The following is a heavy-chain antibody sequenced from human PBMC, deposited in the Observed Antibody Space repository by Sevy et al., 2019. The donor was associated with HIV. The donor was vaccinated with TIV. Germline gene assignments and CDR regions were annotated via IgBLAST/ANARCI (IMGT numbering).Heavy chain of an antibody. CDR1: GFTFSSYG. D-gene: IGHD5-18*01. CDR2: ISYDGSNK. J-gene: IGHJ6*02. Sequence: GGSLRLSCAASGFTFSSYGMHWVRQAPGKGLEWVAVISYDGSNKYYADSVKGRFTISRDNSKNTLSLQVNSLRAEDTAVYYCAKDQGGYSYGLPGYYYYGMDVWGQGTTVTVSS. CDR3: AKDQGGYSYGLPGYYYYGMDV. V-gene: IGHV3-30*18.